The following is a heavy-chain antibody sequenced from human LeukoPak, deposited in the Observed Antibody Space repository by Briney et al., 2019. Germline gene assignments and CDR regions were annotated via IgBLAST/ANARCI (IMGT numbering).Heavy chain of an antibody. V-gene: IGHV4-61*02. Sequence: PSETLSLTCTVSGGSISSGSYYWSWIRQPAGKGLEWIGRIYTSGSTNYNPSLKSRVTISVDTSKNQFSLKLSSVTAADTAVCYCARISSSNWYNERGAFDVWGQGTMVTVSS. CDR2: IYTSGST. J-gene: IGHJ3*01. CDR1: GGSISSGSYY. D-gene: IGHD6-13*01. CDR3: ARISSSNWYNERGAFDV.